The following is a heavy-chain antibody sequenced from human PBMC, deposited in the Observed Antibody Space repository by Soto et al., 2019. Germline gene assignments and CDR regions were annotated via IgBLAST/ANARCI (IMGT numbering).Heavy chain of an antibody. CDR3: ARDTRSATRVLDY. CDR2: IYPDDSDT. V-gene: IGHV5-51*01. CDR1: GYSFTTYW. D-gene: IGHD4-4*01. Sequence: EVQLVQSGAELKKPGESLKISCKGSGYSFTTYWIGWVRQMPGKGLEWMGIIYPDDSDTRYSTSFQGQVTTSVDKSINTACLQWGRQKASDSAIYYCARDTRSATRVLDYWGQGTLVTVSS. J-gene: IGHJ4*02.